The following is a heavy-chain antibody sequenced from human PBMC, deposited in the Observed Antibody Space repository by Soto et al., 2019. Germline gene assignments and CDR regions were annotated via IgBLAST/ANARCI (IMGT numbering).Heavy chain of an antibody. CDR1: GFTFSSYA. J-gene: IGHJ6*02. V-gene: IGHV3-30-3*01. CDR2: ISYDGSNK. D-gene: IGHD2-2*01. CDR3: ARDAGYCSSSDCTDGLDV. Sequence: QVQLVESGGGVVQPGRSLRLSCAASGFTFSSYAMHWVRQAPGKGLEWVAVISYDGSNKYYADSVKGRFTISRDNSKNTLYLQMNSLRAEDTAVYYCARDAGYCSSSDCTDGLDVWGQGTTVTVPS.